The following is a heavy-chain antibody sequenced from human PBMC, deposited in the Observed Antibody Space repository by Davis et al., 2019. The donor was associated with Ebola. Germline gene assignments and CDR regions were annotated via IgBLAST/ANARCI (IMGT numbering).Heavy chain of an antibody. Sequence: PGGSLRLSCAASGFTFSSYSMNWVRQAPGKGLEWVSLISGDGGSTYYADSVKGRFTISRDNSKNSLYLQMNSLRTEDTALYYCAKEGTIFGVYGMDVWGQGTTVTVSS. CDR2: ISGDGGST. V-gene: IGHV3-43*02. D-gene: IGHD3-3*01. CDR1: GFTFSSYS. CDR3: AKEGTIFGVYGMDV. J-gene: IGHJ6*02.